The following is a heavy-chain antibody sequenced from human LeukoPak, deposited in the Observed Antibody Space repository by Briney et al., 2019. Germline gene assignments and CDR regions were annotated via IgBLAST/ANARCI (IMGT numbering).Heavy chain of an antibody. V-gene: IGHV3-23*01. D-gene: IGHD3-10*01. Sequence: PGGSLRLSCAASGLTFSSYAMSWVRQAPGKGLEWVSAISGSGGSTNYADSVKGRFTISRDNSKNTLYLQMNSLRAEDTAVYYCAKDRGVIINRWFDPWGQGTLVTVSS. CDR3: AKDRGVIINRWFDP. J-gene: IGHJ5*02. CDR2: ISGSGGST. CDR1: GLTFSSYA.